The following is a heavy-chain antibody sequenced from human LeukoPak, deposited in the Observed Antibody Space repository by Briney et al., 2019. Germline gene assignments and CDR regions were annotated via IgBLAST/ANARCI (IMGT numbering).Heavy chain of an antibody. J-gene: IGHJ4*02. CDR3: ARQFGDYFDY. CDR2: TYYSGST. CDR1: GGSISSYY. V-gene: IGHV4-59*08. D-gene: IGHD3-16*01. Sequence: SETLSLTCTVSGGSISSYYWSWIRQPPGKGLEWIGYTYYSGSTNYNPALKSRVTISVDTSKNQFSLKLSSVTAADTAVYYCARQFGDYFDYWGQGTLVTVSS.